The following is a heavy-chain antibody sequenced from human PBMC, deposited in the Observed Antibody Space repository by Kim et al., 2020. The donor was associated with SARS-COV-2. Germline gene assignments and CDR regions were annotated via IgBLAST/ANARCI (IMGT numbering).Heavy chain of an antibody. D-gene: IGHD3-10*01. CDR3: ARSTPNPYYYGSGSYDY. J-gene: IGHJ4*02. Sequence: LKSRVTISVDTSKNQFSLKLSSVTAADTAVYYCARSTPNPYYYGSGSYDYWGQGTLVTVSS. V-gene: IGHV4-59*01.